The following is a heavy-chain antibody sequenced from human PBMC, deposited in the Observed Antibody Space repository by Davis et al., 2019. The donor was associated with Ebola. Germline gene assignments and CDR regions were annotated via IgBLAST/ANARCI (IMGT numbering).Heavy chain of an antibody. CDR1: GDSFDNW. CDR3: ARRLPEFGDAFDL. Sequence: GESLKISCKGSGDSFDNWIGWVRQKPGKGLEWMGIIYPGDSDTRYSPSFQGLVTISADKSVNTASLQWSSLKASDTAIYYCARRLPEFGDAFDLWGQGTMVTVSS. CDR2: IYPGDSDT. J-gene: IGHJ3*01. V-gene: IGHV5-51*01. D-gene: IGHD3-3*01.